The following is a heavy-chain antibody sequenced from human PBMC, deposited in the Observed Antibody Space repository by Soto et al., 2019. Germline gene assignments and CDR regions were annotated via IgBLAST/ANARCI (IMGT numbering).Heavy chain of an antibody. CDR1: GGSFSGYY. V-gene: IGHV4-34*01. J-gene: IGHJ6*02. CDR3: ARGPFFNDFWSGSYYYGMDV. Sequence: ASETLSLTCAVYGGSFSGYYWSWIRQPPGKGLEWIGEINHSGSTNYNPSLKSRVTISVDTSKNQFSLKLSSVTAADTAVYYCARGPFFNDFWSGSYYYGMDVWGQGTTVTVSS. D-gene: IGHD3-3*01. CDR2: INHSGST.